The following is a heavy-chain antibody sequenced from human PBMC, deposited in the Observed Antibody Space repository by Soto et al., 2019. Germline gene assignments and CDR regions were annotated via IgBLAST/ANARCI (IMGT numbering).Heavy chain of an antibody. J-gene: IGHJ4*02. CDR2: IHHSGTT. CDR3: GRDVGNSYDSRPTGQFEF. D-gene: IGHD3-22*01. CDR1: GVSISSSNW. V-gene: IGHV4-4*02. Sequence: QVQLQESGPGLVKPSGTLSLTCAVSGVSISSSNWWSWVRQSPGKGLEWIGEIHHSGTTNYNPSLKNRVTISVDKSKNQFSLKLNSVTAADTGMYYCGRDVGNSYDSRPTGQFEFWGQGTLVTVSS.